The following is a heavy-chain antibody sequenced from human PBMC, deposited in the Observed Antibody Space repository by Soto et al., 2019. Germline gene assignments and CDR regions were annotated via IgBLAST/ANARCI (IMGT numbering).Heavy chain of an antibody. CDR3: AYTGYSYGYAKFDY. CDR2: ISGSGGST. Sequence: EVQLLESGGGLVQPGGSLRLSCAASGFTFSSYAMSWVRQAPGKGLEWVSAISGSGGSTYYADSVKGRFTISRDNSKNTLNLQMNSLRAEDTAVYYCAYTGYSYGYAKFDYWGQGTLVTVSS. V-gene: IGHV3-23*01. D-gene: IGHD5-18*01. CDR1: GFTFSSYA. J-gene: IGHJ4*02.